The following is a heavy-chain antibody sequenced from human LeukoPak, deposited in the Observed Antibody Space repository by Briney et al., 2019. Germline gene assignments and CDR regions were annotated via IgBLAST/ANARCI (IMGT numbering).Heavy chain of an antibody. J-gene: IGHJ4*02. D-gene: IGHD6-19*01. V-gene: IGHV3-30*18. CDR1: GFTFSSYG. Sequence: GGSLRLSCAASGFTFSSYGMHWVRQAPGKGLEWVAVISYDGSDKYYADSVKGRFTISRDNSKNTLYLQMNSLRAEDTAVYYCANTNSLGSGWYEVDYWGQGTLATVSS. CDR2: ISYDGSDK. CDR3: ANTNSLGSGWYEVDY.